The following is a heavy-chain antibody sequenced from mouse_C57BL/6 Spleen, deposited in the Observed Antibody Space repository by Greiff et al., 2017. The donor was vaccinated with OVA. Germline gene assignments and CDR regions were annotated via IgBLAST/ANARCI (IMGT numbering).Heavy chain of an antibody. CDR2: INPNNGGT. J-gene: IGHJ3*01. CDR3: APSRDYDYGTWFAY. D-gene: IGHD2-4*01. V-gene: IGHV1-22*01. Sequence: VQLQQSGPELVKPGASVKMSCKASGYTFTDYNMHWVKQSHGKSLEWIGYINPNNGGTSYNQKFKGKATLTVNKSSSTAYMELRSLTSEDSAVYYCAPSRDYDYGTWFAYWGQGTLVTVSA. CDR1: GYTFTDYN.